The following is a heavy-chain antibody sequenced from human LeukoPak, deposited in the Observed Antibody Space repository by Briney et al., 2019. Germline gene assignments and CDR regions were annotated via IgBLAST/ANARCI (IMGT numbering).Heavy chain of an antibody. CDR1: GASFNYYY. CDR2: VYLGGST. D-gene: IGHD2-21*01. J-gene: IGHJ4*02. Sequence: SETLSLTCNVSGASFNYYYWSWIRQPAGKGPEWIGRVYLGGSTNYNPSLKSRVMMSLDKANNQFSLRLSSVTAADTATYYCARDHCDDAACYPFDCWGQGTLVTVSS. CDR3: ARDHCDDAACYPFDC. V-gene: IGHV4-4*07.